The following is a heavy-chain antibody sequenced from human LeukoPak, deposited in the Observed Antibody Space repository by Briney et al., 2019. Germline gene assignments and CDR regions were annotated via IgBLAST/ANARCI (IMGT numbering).Heavy chain of an antibody. V-gene: IGHV4-59*08. J-gene: IGHJ4*02. D-gene: IGHD2-2*01. CDR1: GGSLSTYY. CDR3: ARISIVVVPGYFDY. CDR2: IYYSGST. Sequence: SETLSLTCTVSGGSLSTYYWSWIRQPPGMGLEWIGYIYYSGSTDYSPSLKSRVTISVDTSKNQFSLKLSSVTAADTAVYYCARISIVVVPGYFDYWGQGTLVTVSS.